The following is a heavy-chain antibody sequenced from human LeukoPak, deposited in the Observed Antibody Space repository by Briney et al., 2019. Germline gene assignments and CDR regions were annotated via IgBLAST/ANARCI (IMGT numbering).Heavy chain of an antibody. D-gene: IGHD3-10*02. CDR2: ISYNGFNK. V-gene: IGHV3-30*04. J-gene: IGHJ6*04. Sequence: GRSLRLSCAASGLTFSGYAVHWVRQAPGKGLDWVAVISYNGFNKYYADSVKGRFTISRDNAKNSLYLQMNSLRAEDTAVYYCAELGITMIGGVWGKGTTVTISS. CDR3: AELGITMIGGV. CDR1: GLTFSGYA.